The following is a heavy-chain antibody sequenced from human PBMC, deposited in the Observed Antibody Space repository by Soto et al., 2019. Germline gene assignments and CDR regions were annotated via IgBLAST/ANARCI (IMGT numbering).Heavy chain of an antibody. J-gene: IGHJ4*02. Sequence: SETLSLTCIVSGGSISSSGYYWGWIRQPPGKGLEWIGSIYYSGSTYYNPSLKSRITISVDTSKNQFSLKLSSVTAADTAVYFVARDPPDGGQETLVPASP. V-gene: IGHV4-39*07. CDR2: IYYSGST. CDR3: ARDPPD. CDR1: GGSISSSGYY.